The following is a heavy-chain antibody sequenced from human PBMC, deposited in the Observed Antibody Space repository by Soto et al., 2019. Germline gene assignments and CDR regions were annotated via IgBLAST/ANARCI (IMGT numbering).Heavy chain of an antibody. CDR2: IYHSGST. V-gene: IGHV4-30-2*01. Sequence: QLQLQESGSGLVKPSQTLSLTCAVSGGSISSGGYSWSWIRQPPGKGLEWIGYIYHSGSTYYNPSLESRVTISVGRSKNPFSLKLSSVPAADTAVYYCAGGPGVARNYWGQGTLVTVSS. CDR1: GGSISSGGYS. J-gene: IGHJ4*02. CDR3: AGGPGVARNY. D-gene: IGHD5-12*01.